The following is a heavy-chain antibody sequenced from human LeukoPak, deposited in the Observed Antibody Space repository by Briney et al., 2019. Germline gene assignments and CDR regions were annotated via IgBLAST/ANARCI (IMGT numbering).Heavy chain of an antibody. D-gene: IGHD5-18*01. V-gene: IGHV4-34*01. CDR2: INHSGST. CDR3: ARGRIQLWYNWFDP. Sequence: SETLSLTCAVYGGSFSGYYWSWIRQPPGKGLERIGEINHSGSTNYNPSLKSRVTISVDTSKNQFSLKLSSVTAADTAVYYCARGRIQLWYNWFDPWGQGTLVTVSS. J-gene: IGHJ5*02. CDR1: GGSFSGYY.